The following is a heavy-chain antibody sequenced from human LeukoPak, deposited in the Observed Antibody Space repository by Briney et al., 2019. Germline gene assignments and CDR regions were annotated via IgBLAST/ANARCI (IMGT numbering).Heavy chain of an antibody. CDR1: GFSFSSHD. Sequence: GGSLRLSCAASGFSFSSHDMHWVRQAPGKGLEWVSAIGSGGRTYYSDAVKGRFTISSETAKNSFYLQMKNLRDGDTAVYYCAREGFAQSADMWGQATIVTLSS. V-gene: IGHV3-13*04. D-gene: IGHD3-10*01. CDR3: AREGFAQSADM. CDR2: IGSGGRT. J-gene: IGHJ3*02.